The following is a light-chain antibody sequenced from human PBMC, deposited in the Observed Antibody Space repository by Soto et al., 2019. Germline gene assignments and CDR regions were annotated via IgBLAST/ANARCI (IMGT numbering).Light chain of an antibody. Sequence: DVQMAQSPSSLSASVGDRVTITCRASQSISSYLNWYQQKPGKAPKLLIYAASSLQSGVPSRFSGSGSGTEFTLTISSLQPEDFATYFCQQGYSIHALTFGGGTKLELK. V-gene: IGKV1-39*01. CDR3: QQGYSIHALT. J-gene: IGKJ4*01. CDR1: QSISSY. CDR2: AAS.